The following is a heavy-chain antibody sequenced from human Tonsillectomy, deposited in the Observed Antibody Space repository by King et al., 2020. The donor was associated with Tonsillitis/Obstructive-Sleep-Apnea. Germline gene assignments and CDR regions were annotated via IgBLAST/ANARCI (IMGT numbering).Heavy chain of an antibody. Sequence: VQLVKSGGGLVQPGGSPRLSCAASGFTFSSYWMHWVRQAPGKGLVWVSRINSDGSSTSYADSVKGRFTISRDNAKNTLYLQMNSLRAEDTAVYYCAREGYSSSSPIDYWGQGTLVTVSS. CDR2: INSDGSST. D-gene: IGHD6-6*01. CDR3: AREGYSSSSPIDY. V-gene: IGHV3-74*01. J-gene: IGHJ4*02. CDR1: GFTFSSYW.